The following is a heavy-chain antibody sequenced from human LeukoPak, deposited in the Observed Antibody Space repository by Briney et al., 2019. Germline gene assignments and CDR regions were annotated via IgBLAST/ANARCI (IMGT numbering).Heavy chain of an antibody. J-gene: IGHJ5*02. CDR2: IYYTGSA. CDR1: GGSISSNNYF. Sequence: SETLSLTCTVSGGSISSNNYFWAWIRQPPGMGLEWIGSIYYTGSAYYNPSLKTRVTISVDTSKNRFSLKLRSVTAADTAVYYCARLLTTNWFDLWGQGTLVTVSS. D-gene: IGHD1-1*01. CDR3: ARLLTTNWFDL. V-gene: IGHV4-39*01.